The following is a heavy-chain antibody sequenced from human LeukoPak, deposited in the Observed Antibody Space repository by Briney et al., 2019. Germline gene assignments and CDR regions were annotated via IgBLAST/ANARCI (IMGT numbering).Heavy chain of an antibody. CDR3: ARAWWLLLSHFY. D-gene: IGHD3-22*01. V-gene: IGHV4-34*01. CDR1: GGSFSGYY. J-gene: IGHJ4*02. CDR2: INHSGST. Sequence: SETLSLTCAVYGGSFSGYYWSWIRQPPGEGLEWIGEINHSGSTNYNPSLKSRVTISVDTSKNQFSLKLSSVTAADTAVYYCARAWWLLLSHFYWGQGTLVTVSS.